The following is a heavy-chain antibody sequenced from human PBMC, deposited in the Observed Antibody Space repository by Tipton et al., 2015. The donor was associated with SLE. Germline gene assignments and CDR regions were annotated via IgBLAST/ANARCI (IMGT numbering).Heavy chain of an antibody. J-gene: IGHJ4*02. CDR2: IYYSGST. V-gene: IGHV4-59*08. Sequence: TLSLTCTVSGGSISSYYWSWLRQPPGKGLEWIGYIYYSGSTNYNPSLKSRVTISVDTSKNQFSLKLSSVTAADTAVYYCARQSWHLAFAFAYWGQGTLVTVSA. CDR1: GGSISSYY. CDR3: ARQSWHLAFAFAY.